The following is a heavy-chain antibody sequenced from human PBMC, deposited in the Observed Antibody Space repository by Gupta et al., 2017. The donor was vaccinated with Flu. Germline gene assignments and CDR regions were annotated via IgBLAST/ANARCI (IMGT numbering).Heavy chain of an antibody. D-gene: IGHD1-1*01. Sequence: EVQLLDSGGGLVQPGGSRRLSRAVAGPIISRHAMSWVRQAPGKGPDWGSVIVAGGSAYYADSVKGRLTISRYNSRNTLYLQMNSLRVEDTALYYCAPRTARETWNPPDFWGQGTLVTVSS. J-gene: IGHJ4*02. V-gene: IGHV3-23*01. CDR1: GPIISRHA. CDR2: IVAGGSA. CDR3: APRTARETWNPPDF.